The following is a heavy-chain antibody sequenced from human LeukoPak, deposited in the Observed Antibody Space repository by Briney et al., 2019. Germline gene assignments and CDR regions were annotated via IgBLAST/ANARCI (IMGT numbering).Heavy chain of an antibody. J-gene: IGHJ5*02. Sequence: GGSPRLSCAASGFTFSSYAMSWVRQAPRKGLEWVSAISGSGGSTYYADSVKGRFTISRDNSKNTLYLQMNSLRAEDTAVYYCAKDREYQLLPGNWFDPWGQGTLVTVSS. CDR1: GFTFSSYA. V-gene: IGHV3-23*01. D-gene: IGHD2-2*01. CDR2: ISGSGGST. CDR3: AKDREYQLLPGNWFDP.